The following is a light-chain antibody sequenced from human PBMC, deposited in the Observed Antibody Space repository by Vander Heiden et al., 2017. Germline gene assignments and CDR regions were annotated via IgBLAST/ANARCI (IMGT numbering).Light chain of an antibody. V-gene: IGKV1-39*01. J-gene: IGKJ1*01. CDR1: QSISTY. CDR2: AAS. Sequence: PSTLSASVGDRVTITCRASQSISTYVNWYQFKPGKAPKLLIYAASSLLSGVPSRFSGSGSGTDFTLTISSLQPDDFATYYCQQCYATPRTFGQGTTVEIK. CDR3: QQCYATPRT.